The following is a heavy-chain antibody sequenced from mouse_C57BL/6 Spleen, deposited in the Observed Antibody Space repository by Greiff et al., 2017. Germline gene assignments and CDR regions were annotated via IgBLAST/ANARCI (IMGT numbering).Heavy chain of an antibody. Sequence: VQLQQPGAELVKPGASVKMSCKASGYTFTSYWITWVKQRPGQGLEWIGDIYPGSGSTNYNEKFKSKATLTADTSSSTAYMQLSSLTSEDSAVYYCASEGYVSMDYWGQGTSVTVSS. J-gene: IGHJ4*01. D-gene: IGHD2-3*01. CDR3: ASEGYVSMDY. V-gene: IGHV1-55*01. CDR2: IYPGSGST. CDR1: GYTFTSYW.